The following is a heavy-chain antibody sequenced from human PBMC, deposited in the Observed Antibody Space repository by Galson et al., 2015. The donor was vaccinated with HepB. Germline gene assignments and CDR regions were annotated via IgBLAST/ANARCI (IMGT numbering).Heavy chain of an antibody. CDR3: AKDSGLGGEDY. Sequence: SLRLSCAVSGFSFSNHYMSWIRQAPGKGLEWVSAIRGSGTGTYYADSVKGRFTISRDDSKNTLFLQLNSLRAEDTAIYYCAKDSGLGGEDYWGQGILVTVSS. CDR2: IRGSGTGT. V-gene: IGHV3-23*01. CDR1: GFSFSNHY. D-gene: IGHD3-16*01. J-gene: IGHJ4*02.